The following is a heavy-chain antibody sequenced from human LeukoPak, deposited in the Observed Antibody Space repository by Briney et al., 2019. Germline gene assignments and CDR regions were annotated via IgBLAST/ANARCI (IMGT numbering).Heavy chain of an antibody. V-gene: IGHV4-39*01. Sequence: SETLSLTCSVSGGSISSSSSYWGWIRQPQGKGLEWIGSIYYSGSSFDNPALKSRVTISVDTSKNQFSLKLSSVTAADTAVYYCARHRSGWLQSSFDYWGQGTLVTVSS. CDR1: GGSISSSSSY. CDR2: IYYSGSS. CDR3: ARHRSGWLQSSFDY. J-gene: IGHJ4*02. D-gene: IGHD5-24*01.